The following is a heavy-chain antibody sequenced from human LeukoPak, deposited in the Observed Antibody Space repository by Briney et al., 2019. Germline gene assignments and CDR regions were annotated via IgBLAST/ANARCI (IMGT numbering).Heavy chain of an antibody. CDR1: GGSFSGYY. V-gene: IGHV4-34*01. D-gene: IGHD3-3*01. J-gene: IGHJ4*02. CDR3: ARSGGAIFGVVPDY. Sequence: SETLSLTCAVYGGSFSGYYWSWIRQPPGKGLEWIGEINHSGSTNYNPSLKSRVTISVDTSKNQFSLKLSSVTAADTAVYYCARSGGAIFGVVPDYWGQGTLVTVSS. CDR2: INHSGST.